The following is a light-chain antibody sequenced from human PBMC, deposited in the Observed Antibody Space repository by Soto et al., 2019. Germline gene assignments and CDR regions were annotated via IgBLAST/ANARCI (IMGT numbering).Light chain of an antibody. CDR1: NIGSKS. J-gene: IGLJ1*01. Sequence: SYELTQPPSVSVAPGQTASITCGGNNIGSKSVHWYQQKPGQDAVLVVYDDSDRPSEITERVSGSNSGNAATLTISSVEAGDEADDYCRVWDSSSDHVFGTGTKVTVL. CDR3: RVWDSSSDHV. CDR2: DDS. V-gene: IGLV3-21*02.